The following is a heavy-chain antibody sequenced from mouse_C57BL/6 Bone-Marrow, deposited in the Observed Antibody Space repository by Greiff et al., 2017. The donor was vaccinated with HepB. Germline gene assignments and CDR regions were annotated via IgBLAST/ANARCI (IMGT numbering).Heavy chain of an antibody. J-gene: IGHJ4*01. D-gene: IGHD2-5*01. V-gene: IGHV14-3*01. Sequence: VQLQQSVAELVRPGASVKLSCTASGFNIKNTYMHWVKQRPEQGLEWIGRIDPANGNTKYAPKFQGQATITADTSSNTAYLQLSSLTSEDTAIYYCAGAYYSNWDAMDYWGQGTSVTVSS. CDR1: GFNIKNTY. CDR3: AGAYYSNWDAMDY. CDR2: IDPANGNT.